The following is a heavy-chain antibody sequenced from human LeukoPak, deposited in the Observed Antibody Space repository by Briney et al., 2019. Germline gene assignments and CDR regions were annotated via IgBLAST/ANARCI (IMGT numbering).Heavy chain of an antibody. CDR3: AKDSSVLRYFDWLLLAFDY. D-gene: IGHD3-9*01. Sequence: PGGSLRLSCAASGFTFSSYAMSWVRQAPGKGLEWVSAISGSGGSTYYADSVKGRFTISRDNSKNTLYLQMNSLRAEDTAVYYCAKDSSVLRYFDWLLLAFDYWGQGTLVTVSS. CDR2: ISGSGGST. V-gene: IGHV3-23*01. J-gene: IGHJ4*02. CDR1: GFTFSSYA.